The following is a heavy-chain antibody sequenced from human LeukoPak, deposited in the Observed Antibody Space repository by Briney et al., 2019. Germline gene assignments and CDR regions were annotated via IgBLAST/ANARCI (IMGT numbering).Heavy chain of an antibody. Sequence: QTGGSLRLSCAASGFTFTSYVMNWVRRPPGKGLEWISYIGTRGTTMYYADSVKGRFTISRDNAKNSLYLQMNSLRAEDTAVYYCARDEVGPDWSFGLWGPGTLVTVSS. CDR3: ARDEVGPDWSFGL. CDR1: GFTFTSYV. J-gene: IGHJ2*01. D-gene: IGHD1-26*01. CDR2: IGTRGTTM. V-gene: IGHV3-48*01.